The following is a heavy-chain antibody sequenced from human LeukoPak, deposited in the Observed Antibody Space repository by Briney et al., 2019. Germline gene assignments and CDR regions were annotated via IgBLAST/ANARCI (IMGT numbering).Heavy chain of an antibody. Sequence: GASVKVSCKASGYTFTGYYMHWVRQAPGQGLEWMGWINPNSGGTNYAQKFQGRVTMTRDTSISTAYMELSSLRSEDTAVYYCARALGRWLPNDYWGQGTLVTVSS. D-gene: IGHD5-24*01. CDR3: ARALGRWLPNDY. J-gene: IGHJ4*02. CDR2: INPNSGGT. CDR1: GYTFTGYY. V-gene: IGHV1-2*02.